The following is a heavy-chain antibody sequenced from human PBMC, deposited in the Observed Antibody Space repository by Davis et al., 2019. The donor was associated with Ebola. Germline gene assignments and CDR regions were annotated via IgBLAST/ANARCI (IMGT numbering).Heavy chain of an antibody. Sequence: GESLKISCAASGFTFSNYAMSWVRQAPGGGLEWVAGISATGVDKKYADSVRGRFSISRDDSKNTLYLQMDSLRAEDTAVYFCARRILGDSRGGMDVWGQGTTVTVSS. J-gene: IGHJ6*02. D-gene: IGHD2-21*01. CDR2: ISATGVDK. CDR3: ARRILGDSRGGMDV. CDR1: GFTFSNYA. V-gene: IGHV3-23*01.